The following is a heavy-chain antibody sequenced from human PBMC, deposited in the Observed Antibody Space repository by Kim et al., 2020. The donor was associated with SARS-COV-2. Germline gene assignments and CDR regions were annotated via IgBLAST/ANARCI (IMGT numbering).Heavy chain of an antibody. CDR2: ISSSSSYT. D-gene: IGHD6-19*01. V-gene: IGHV3-11*03. CDR1: GFTFSDYY. J-gene: IGHJ6*02. CDR3: ASWEQWGIGYYYYGMDV. Sequence: GGSLRLSCAASGFTFSDYYMSWIRQAPGKGLEWVSYISSSSSYTNYADSVKRRFTISRDNAKNSLYLQMNSLRAEDTAVYYCASWEQWGIGYYYYGMDVWGQGTTVPVPS.